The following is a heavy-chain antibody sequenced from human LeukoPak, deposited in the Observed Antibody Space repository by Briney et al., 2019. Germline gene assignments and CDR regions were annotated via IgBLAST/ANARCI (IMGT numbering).Heavy chain of an antibody. J-gene: IGHJ5*02. CDR2: IYDNRVS. V-gene: IGHV4-61*01. D-gene: IGHD3-10*01. CDR3: ARDKDIFYVSGRFDP. CDR1: GDSVSSDSYT. Sequence: PPETLSLTCTVSGDSVSSDSYTRTWIRQPPGKGLEWIGHIYDNRVSHCNPSPKSRVMISADTSKNQFSLKLRSVTAADTAVYYCARDKDIFYVSGRFDPWGQGTLVTVSS.